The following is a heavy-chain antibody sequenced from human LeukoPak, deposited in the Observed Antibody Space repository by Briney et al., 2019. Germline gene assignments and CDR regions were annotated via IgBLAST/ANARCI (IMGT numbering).Heavy chain of an antibody. D-gene: IGHD4-17*01. CDR1: GYSFTSYW. V-gene: IGHV5-51*01. CDR3: ARHQNSDDGDYGIDY. J-gene: IGHJ4*02. CDR2: IYPGDSDT. Sequence: GESLKISCKVSGYSFTSYWIGWVRKMPGKGLEWMGIIYPGDSDTRYSPSFQGQVTISADKSISTAYLQWSSLKASDTAMYYCARHQNSDDGDYGIDYWGQGTLVTVSS.